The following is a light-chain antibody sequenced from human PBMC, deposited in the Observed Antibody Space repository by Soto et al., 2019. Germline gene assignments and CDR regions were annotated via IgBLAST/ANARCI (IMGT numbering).Light chain of an antibody. Sequence: DIVMTQSPATLSVAPGERVTFSCRASQGVSRKLAWYQHKPGQAPRLLISGASTGATGIPARFSGSGSGTEFTLTISSLQSEDCAVYYCQQYDSWPPLFTFGPGTKVDLK. CDR1: QGVSRK. CDR2: GAS. V-gene: IGKV3-15*01. J-gene: IGKJ3*01. CDR3: QQYDSWPPLFT.